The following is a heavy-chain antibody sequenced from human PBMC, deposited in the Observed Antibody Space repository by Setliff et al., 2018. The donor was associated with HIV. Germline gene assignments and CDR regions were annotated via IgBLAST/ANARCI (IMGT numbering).Heavy chain of an antibody. D-gene: IGHD4-17*01. CDR2: IKQDGSEI. CDR1: GFTFSNYW. CDR3: ARLSPPDDYGDLGGVDY. Sequence: GVLRLSCAASGFTFSNYWMDWVRQAPGKGLEWVATIKQDGSEIYYMDSVKGRFTISRDNARTSLFLQMDSLRAEDTAVYYCARLSPPDDYGDLGGVDYWGQGTLVTVSS. J-gene: IGHJ4*02. V-gene: IGHV3-7*01.